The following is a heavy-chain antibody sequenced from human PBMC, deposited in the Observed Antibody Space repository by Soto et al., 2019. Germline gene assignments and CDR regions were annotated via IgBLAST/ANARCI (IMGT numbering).Heavy chain of an antibody. D-gene: IGHD3-16*01. J-gene: IGHJ6*02. Sequence: PSETLSLTCSVSGGLISTTSHYWGWIRQPPGKGLEWIGNIYYSGTTSYSPSLKSRVTMLVDKSKNQFSLRLSSVTAADTAVYHCARQRGGGYYYYGMDVWGQGTTVTVSS. CDR1: GGLISTTSHY. CDR2: IYYSGTT. CDR3: ARQRGGGYYYYGMDV. V-gene: IGHV4-39*01.